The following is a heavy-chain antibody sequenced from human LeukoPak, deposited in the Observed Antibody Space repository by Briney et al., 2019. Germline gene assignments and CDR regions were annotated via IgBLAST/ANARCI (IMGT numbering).Heavy chain of an antibody. J-gene: IGHJ4*02. Sequence: GGSLRLSCVASGFTFSSYNMYWVRQAPGKGLEWVSSIGSSSSYIYYADSVKGRFTISRDNAKNSLYLQMNSLRADDTAVYYCARGSDIGYYFDYWGQGTLVTVSS. CDR2: IGSSSSYI. V-gene: IGHV3-21*01. CDR3: ARGSDIGYYFDY. D-gene: IGHD2-15*01. CDR1: GFTFSSYN.